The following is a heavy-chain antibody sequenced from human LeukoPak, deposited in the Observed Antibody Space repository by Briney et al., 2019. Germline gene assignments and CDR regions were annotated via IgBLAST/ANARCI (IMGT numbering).Heavy chain of an antibody. CDR2: IYPGDSDT. CDR1: GYSVTSYW. J-gene: IGHJ3*02. Sequence: GESLKISCRGSGYSVTSYWIGWVRQMPGKGLECMGIIYPGDSDTRYSPSFQGQVTISADKSISTAYLQWSSLKASDTAMYYCASAYSYGNDAFDIWGQGTMVTVSS. D-gene: IGHD5-18*01. CDR3: ASAYSYGNDAFDI. V-gene: IGHV5-51*01.